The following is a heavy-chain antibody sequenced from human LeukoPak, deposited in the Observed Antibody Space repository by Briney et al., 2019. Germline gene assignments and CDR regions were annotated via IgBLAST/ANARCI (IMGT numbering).Heavy chain of an antibody. CDR2: INPNNGDT. Sequence: SVKVSCKASGYTFTSYYMHWVRQAPGQGLEWMGWINPNNGDTNYAHKFQGRVTMIRDTSISTAYMELSRLRSDATAVYYCATVTTNGDHGACRTHFDYWSQGTLVTVSS. CDR3: ATVTTNGDHGACRTHFDY. D-gene: IGHD3-3*01. J-gene: IGHJ4*02. V-gene: IGHV1-2*02. CDR1: GYTFTSYY.